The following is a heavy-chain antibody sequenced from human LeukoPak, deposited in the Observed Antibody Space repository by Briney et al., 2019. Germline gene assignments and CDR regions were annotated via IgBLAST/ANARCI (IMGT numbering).Heavy chain of an antibody. CDR2: INHSGST. CDR1: GGSFSGYY. D-gene: IGHD3-22*01. CDR3: ARTYDGSGTLDY. V-gene: IGHV4-34*01. J-gene: IGHJ4*02. Sequence: SETLSLTCAVYGGSFSGYYWSWIRQPPGKGLEWIGEINHSGSTNYNPSLKSRVTISVDTSKNQFSLKLSSVTAADTAVYYCARTYDGSGTLDYWGQGTLVTVSS.